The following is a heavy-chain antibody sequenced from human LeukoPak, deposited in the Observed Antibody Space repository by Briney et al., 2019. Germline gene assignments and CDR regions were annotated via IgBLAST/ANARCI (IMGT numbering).Heavy chain of an antibody. Sequence: SGGSLRLSCATSGFIFSDYGMHWVRQAPGKGLEWVAVVSNDEANKDYGNSVKGRFTIARDNSKNTLYLQMNSLRVEDTAVYYCVLGHYGGLFDNWGQGALVTVSS. D-gene: IGHD4-23*01. CDR2: VSNDEANK. CDR1: GFIFSDYG. V-gene: IGHV3-30*19. CDR3: VLGHYGGLFDN. J-gene: IGHJ4*02.